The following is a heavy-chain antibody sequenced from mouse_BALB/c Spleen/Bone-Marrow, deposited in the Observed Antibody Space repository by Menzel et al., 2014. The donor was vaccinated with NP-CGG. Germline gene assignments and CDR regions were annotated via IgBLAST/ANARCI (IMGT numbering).Heavy chain of an antibody. CDR2: INPSTGYT. CDR1: GYTFTSYW. D-gene: IGHD2-1*01. J-gene: IGHJ4*01. Sequence: VQEVESGAELAKPGASVKMSCKASGYTFTSYWMHWVKQRPGQGLEWIGYINPSTGYTEYNQKFKDKATLTADKSSSTAYMQLSSLTSEDSAVYYCARKGNYVAMDYWGQGTSVTVSS. CDR3: ARKGNYVAMDY. V-gene: IGHV1-7*01.